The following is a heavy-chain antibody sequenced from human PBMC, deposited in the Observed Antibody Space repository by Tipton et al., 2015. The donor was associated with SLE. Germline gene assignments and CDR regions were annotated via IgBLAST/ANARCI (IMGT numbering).Heavy chain of an antibody. J-gene: IGHJ4*02. CDR2: IYASGSS. Sequence: TLSLTCTVSGGSISSYYWSWIRQPAGKGLDWIGHIYASGSSNYNPSLKSRVTMSVDTSKNQFSLRLNSVTAADTAVYYCAREGEMATTYFDFWGQGTLVTVSS. D-gene: IGHD5-24*01. CDR3: AREGEMATTYFDF. V-gene: IGHV4-4*07. CDR1: GGSISSYY.